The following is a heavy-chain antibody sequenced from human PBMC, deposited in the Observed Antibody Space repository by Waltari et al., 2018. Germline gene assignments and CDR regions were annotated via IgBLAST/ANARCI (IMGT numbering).Heavy chain of an antibody. CDR1: GGSISSGSYY. V-gene: IGHV4-61*02. J-gene: IGHJ6*03. Sequence: QVQLQESGPGLVKPSQTLSLTCTVSGGSISSGSYYWSWIRQPAGRGLEWIGRIYTMWSTNYTPSLRSRVTISVDTSKNQFSLKLGSVTAADTAVYYCARGLWFGESSGYYYYMDVWGKGTTVTVSS. D-gene: IGHD3-10*01. CDR3: ARGLWFGESSGYYYYMDV. CDR2: IYTMWST.